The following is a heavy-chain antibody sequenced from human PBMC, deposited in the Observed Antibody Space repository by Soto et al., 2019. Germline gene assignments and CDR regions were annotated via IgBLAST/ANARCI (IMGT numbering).Heavy chain of an antibody. D-gene: IGHD2-2*01. CDR1: GYTFASFV. V-gene: IGHV1-3*04. CDR3: AREMPGHWTGPFDY. J-gene: IGHJ4*02. Sequence: QVQLVQSGAEVKKPGASVRVSCKASGYTFASFVIHWVRQAPGQRLEWMGWINTDNGNTKYSQKFQGRVTITRDTSASTAYMELSSLISEDTAVYYCAREMPGHWTGPFDYWGQGTLVTVSS. CDR2: INTDNGNT.